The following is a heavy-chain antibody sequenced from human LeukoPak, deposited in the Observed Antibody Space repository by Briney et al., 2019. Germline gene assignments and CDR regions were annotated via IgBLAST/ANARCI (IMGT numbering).Heavy chain of an antibody. CDR3: AKGGEGYALRGHFDY. Sequence: GGSLRFSCAASGFTSSSYGMHWVRQAPGKGLEWVAVISYDGSNKYYADSVKGRFTISRDNSKNTLYLQMNSLRAEDTAVYYCAKGGEGYALRGHFDYWGQGTLVTVSS. D-gene: IGHD2-2*01. J-gene: IGHJ4*02. V-gene: IGHV3-30*18. CDR2: ISYDGSNK. CDR1: GFTSSSYG.